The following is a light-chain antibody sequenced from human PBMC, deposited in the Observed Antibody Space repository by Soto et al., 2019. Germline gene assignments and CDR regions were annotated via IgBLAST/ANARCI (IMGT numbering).Light chain of an antibody. CDR1: ESVSTN. J-gene: IGKJ4*01. V-gene: IGKV3-15*01. CDR2: RAS. CDR3: QQYNVWPPVS. Sequence: TVMTQSPAILSASLGERVTLSCGASESVSTNLAWYQQKPGQAPRLLIFRASTRATGIPGRFSGTGSGTEFTLTISSLQSEDLAVYYCQQYNVWPPVSFGGGTKVEIK.